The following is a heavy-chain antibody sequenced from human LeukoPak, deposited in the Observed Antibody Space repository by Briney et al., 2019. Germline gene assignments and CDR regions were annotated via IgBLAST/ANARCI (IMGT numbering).Heavy chain of an antibody. V-gene: IGHV1-18*01. J-gene: IGHJ5*02. D-gene: IGHD3-10*01. CDR1: GYTFTSYG. Sequence: ASVKVSCKASGYTFTSYGISWVRQAPGQGLEWMGWVSAYNGNTNYAQKLQGRVTMTTDTSTSTAYMELRSLRSDDTAVYYCAREYGSGSYSYNWFDPWGQGTLVTVSS. CDR2: VSAYNGNT. CDR3: AREYGSGSYSYNWFDP.